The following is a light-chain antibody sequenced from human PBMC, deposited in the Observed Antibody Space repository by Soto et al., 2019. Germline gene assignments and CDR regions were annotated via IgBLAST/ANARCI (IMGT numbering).Light chain of an antibody. CDR2: GAS. V-gene: IGKV1-5*01. CDR3: LQDINYPWT. Sequence: DIQMTQSPSTLCASVGDRVILTCRASQSVSRWLAWYQQKPGKPPKVLIYGASNLQSGVPPRFSGSGSGTDFTLAISSLQPEDSATYYCLQDINYPWTFGQGTKVDIK. J-gene: IGKJ1*01. CDR1: QSVSRW.